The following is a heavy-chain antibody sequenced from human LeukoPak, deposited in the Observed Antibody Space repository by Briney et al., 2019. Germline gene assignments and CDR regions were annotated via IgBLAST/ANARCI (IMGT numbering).Heavy chain of an antibody. CDR2: ISYDGSNK. V-gene: IGHV3-30*03. J-gene: IGHJ3*02. CDR1: GFTFSSYG. Sequence: PGGSLRLSCAASGFTFSSYGMHWVRQAPGKGLEWVAVISYDGSNKYYADSVKGRFTISRDNSKNTLYLQMNSLRAEDTAVYYCARDRTIFGVVTDAFDIWGQGTMVTVSS. D-gene: IGHD3-3*01. CDR3: ARDRTIFGVVTDAFDI.